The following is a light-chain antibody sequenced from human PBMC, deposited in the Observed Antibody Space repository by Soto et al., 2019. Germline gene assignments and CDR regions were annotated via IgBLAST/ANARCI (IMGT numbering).Light chain of an antibody. J-gene: IGLJ2*01. CDR3: SSYAGSNNLGV. CDR2: GVS. CDR1: SSDIGSYNY. Sequence: QSALTQPPSASGSPGQSVTISCTGTSSDIGSYNYVSWYQQHPGKAPKLIIYGVSKRPSGVPDRFSGSKSGNTASLTVSGLQAEDEADYYCSSYAGSNNLGVFGGGTKVTVL. V-gene: IGLV2-8*01.